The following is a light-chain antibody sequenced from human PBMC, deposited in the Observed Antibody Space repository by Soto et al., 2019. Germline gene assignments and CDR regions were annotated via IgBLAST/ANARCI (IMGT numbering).Light chain of an antibody. V-gene: IGLV2-23*01. CDR3: FSYAGSNTLV. J-gene: IGLJ3*02. CDR2: EDT. CDR1: SSDFGSYNL. Sequence: QSALTQPASVSGSPGQSITISCTGTSSDFGSYNLVSWYQQHPGKAPKLMIYEDTERPSGISNRFSGSRSGNTASLTISGLQADDEADYYCFSYAGSNTLVFGGGTKLTVL.